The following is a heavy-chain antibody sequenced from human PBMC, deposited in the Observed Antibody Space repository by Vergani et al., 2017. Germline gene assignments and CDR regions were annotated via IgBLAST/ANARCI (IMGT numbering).Heavy chain of an antibody. D-gene: IGHD2-2*01. CDR1: GGTFSSYT. J-gene: IGHJ4*02. Sequence: QVQLVQSGAEVKKPGSSVKVSCKASGGTFSSYTISWVRQAPGQGLEWMGRIIPILGIANYAQKFQGRVTITADKSTSTAYMELSSLRSEDTAVYYCARGDPIYGSSTGCYLHWGQGTLVTVSS. CDR2: IIPILGIA. CDR3: ARGDPIYGSSTGCYLH. V-gene: IGHV1-69*02.